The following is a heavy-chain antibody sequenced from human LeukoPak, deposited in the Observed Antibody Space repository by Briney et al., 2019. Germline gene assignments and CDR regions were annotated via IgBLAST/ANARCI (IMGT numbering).Heavy chain of an antibody. CDR3: ARVRDSGYSYYYETAGRNPHAFDI. Sequence: PSEALSLTCTVSGGSISSGDYYWSWIRQPPGKGLEWIGYIYYSGSTYYNPSLKSRVTISVDTSKNQFSLKLSSVTAADTAVYYCARVRDSGYSYYYETAGRNPHAFDIWGQGTMVTVPS. D-gene: IGHD3-22*01. V-gene: IGHV4-30-4*01. CDR1: GGSISSGDYY. CDR2: IYYSGST. J-gene: IGHJ3*02.